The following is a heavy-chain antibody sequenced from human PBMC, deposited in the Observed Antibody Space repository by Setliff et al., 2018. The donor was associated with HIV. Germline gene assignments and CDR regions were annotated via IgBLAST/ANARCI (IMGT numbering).Heavy chain of an antibody. Sequence: KPSETLSLTCIVSGGSISSSYWSWIRQPPGKGMEWIGYIYTSGSTNYNPSLKSRVTISVDTSKNQFPLKLSSLSVADTAVYYCVGHLHPRYGMDFWGQGTTVTSP. V-gene: IGHV4-4*09. CDR2: IYTSGST. CDR3: VGHLHPRYGMDF. J-gene: IGHJ6*02. CDR1: GGSISSSY.